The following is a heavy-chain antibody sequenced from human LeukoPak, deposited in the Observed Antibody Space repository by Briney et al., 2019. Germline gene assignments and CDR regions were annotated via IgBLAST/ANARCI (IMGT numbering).Heavy chain of an antibody. J-gene: IGHJ3*02. Sequence: SETLSLTCTVSGGSIRSYYWSWIRQPAGKGLEWIGRIYTSGSTNYNPSLKSRVTMSVHKSKNQLSLKLSSGTAADTAVYYCARDYSFWSDYYKSDAFDIWGQGTRVTVSS. CDR3: ARDYSFWSDYYKSDAFDI. D-gene: IGHD3-3*01. CDR2: IYTSGST. V-gene: IGHV4-4*07. CDR1: GGSIRSYY.